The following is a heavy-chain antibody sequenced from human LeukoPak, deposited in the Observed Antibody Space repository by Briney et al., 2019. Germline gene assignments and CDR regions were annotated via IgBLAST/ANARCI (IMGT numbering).Heavy chain of an antibody. CDR1: GFTFSSYG. J-gene: IGHJ4*02. V-gene: IGHV3-30*03. Sequence: PGGSLRLSCAASGFTFSSYGMHWVRQAPGKGLEWVAVISYDGSNKFYADFVKGRFTISRDNAKKSLYLQMSSLRAEDTAVYYCARDVFGAREIMTYFDYWGQGTLVTVSS. D-gene: IGHD3-16*01. CDR3: ARDVFGAREIMTYFDY. CDR2: ISYDGSNK.